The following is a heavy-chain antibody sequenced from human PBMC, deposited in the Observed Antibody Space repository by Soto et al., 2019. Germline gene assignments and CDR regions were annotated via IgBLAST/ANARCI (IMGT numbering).Heavy chain of an antibody. Sequence: QVQLGQSGAEGRSPGASLRVSCKAPGYTFTSFAWHWLGQAPGQRLEGLGWINAGNGNTKYSQKFQGRVTITRDTSASTAYMELSSLRSEDTAVYYCAREGGVLWFGESPWFDPWGQGTLVTVSS. CDR3: AREGGVLWFGESPWFDP. V-gene: IGHV1-3*01. D-gene: IGHD3-10*01. CDR2: INAGNGNT. CDR1: GYTFTSFA. J-gene: IGHJ5*02.